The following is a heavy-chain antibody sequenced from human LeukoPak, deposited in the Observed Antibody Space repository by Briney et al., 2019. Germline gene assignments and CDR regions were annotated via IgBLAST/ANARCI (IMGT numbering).Heavy chain of an antibody. V-gene: IGHV3-7*01. CDR2: IKQDGSDK. Sequence: GGSLRLSCAASGFIFSSYWMTWVRQAPGKGLEWVANIKQDGSDKYYVDSVKGRFTISRDNAKNSLYLQMNSLRAEDTAVYYCARSPPHDFWSGYYLRGTYEPFDYWGQGTLVTVSS. J-gene: IGHJ4*02. D-gene: IGHD3-3*01. CDR3: ARSPPHDFWSGYYLRGTYEPFDY. CDR1: GFIFSSYW.